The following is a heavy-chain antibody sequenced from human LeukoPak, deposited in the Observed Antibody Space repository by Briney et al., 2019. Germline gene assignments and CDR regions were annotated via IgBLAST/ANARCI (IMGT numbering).Heavy chain of an antibody. CDR1: GFTFGVYA. J-gene: IGHJ4*02. CDR3: TSYGSGSYWEDY. V-gene: IGHV3-49*04. CDR2: IRSKAYGGTT. D-gene: IGHD3-10*01. Sequence: GGSLRLSCTASGFTFGVYAMSWVRQAPGKGLEWVGFIRSKAYGGTTEYAASVKGRFTISRDDSKSIAYLQMNSLKTEDTAVYYCTSYGSGSYWEDYWGQGTLVTVSS.